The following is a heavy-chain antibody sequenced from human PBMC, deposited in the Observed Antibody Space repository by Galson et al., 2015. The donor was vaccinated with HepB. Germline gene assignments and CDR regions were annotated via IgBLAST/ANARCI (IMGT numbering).Heavy chain of an antibody. D-gene: IGHD6-19*01. CDR3: AKSKDSGWSYNAFDI. V-gene: IGHV3-23*01. CDR2: ISGRGVTT. J-gene: IGHJ3*02. CDR1: GFSFSNYA. Sequence: SLRLSCAASGFSFSNYAMTSVRQPPGKGLQWVATISGRGVTTFDADSVKAQFTISRDNSKNTLYLEMNNLRADDTAVYFCAKSKDSGWSYNAFDIWGQGTMVTVSS.